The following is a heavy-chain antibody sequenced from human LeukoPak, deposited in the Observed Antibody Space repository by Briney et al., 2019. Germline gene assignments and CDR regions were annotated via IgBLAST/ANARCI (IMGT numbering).Heavy chain of an antibody. CDR1: GYTFTSYY. CDR3: ARAGGYCGRISCPYYFDY. Sequence: ASVKVSCKASGYTFTSYYMHWVRQAPGQGLEWMEIINPSGGSTSYAQKFQGRVTMTRNTSISTAYMELSSLRSEDTAVYYCARAGGYCGRISCPYYFDYWGQGSLVAVSS. V-gene: IGHV1-46*01. D-gene: IGHD2-15*01. J-gene: IGHJ4*02. CDR2: INPSGGST.